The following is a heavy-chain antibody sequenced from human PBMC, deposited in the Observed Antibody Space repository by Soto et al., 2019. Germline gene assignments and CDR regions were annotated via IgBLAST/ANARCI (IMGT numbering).Heavy chain of an antibody. V-gene: IGHV1-69*13. CDR2: IIPIFGTA. Sequence: ASVKVSCKASGGTFSSYAISWVRQAPGQGLEWMGGIIPIFGTANYAQKFQGRVTITADESTSTAYMELSSLRSEDTAVYYCARDKAVAGTGDAFDIWGQGTMVTVSS. CDR1: GGTFSSYA. J-gene: IGHJ3*02. CDR3: ARDKAVAGTGDAFDI. D-gene: IGHD6-19*01.